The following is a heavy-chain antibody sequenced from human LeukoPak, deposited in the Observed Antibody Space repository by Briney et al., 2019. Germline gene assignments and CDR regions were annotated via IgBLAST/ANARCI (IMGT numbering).Heavy chain of an antibody. D-gene: IGHD6-19*01. CDR3: ARVSSGWYYHYYMDV. J-gene: IGHJ6*03. Sequence: GGSLRLSCAASGFTFSTYGMHWVRQAPGKELEWVAFIRYDGDNKYYVDSVKGRFTISRDNSKKMLFLQMNSLRAEDTAVYYCARVSSGWYYHYYMDVWGKGTTVTISS. V-gene: IGHV3-30*02. CDR1: GFTFSTYG. CDR2: IRYDGDNK.